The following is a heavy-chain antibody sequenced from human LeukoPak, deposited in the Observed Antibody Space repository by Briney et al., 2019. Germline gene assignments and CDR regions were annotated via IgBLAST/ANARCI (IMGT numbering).Heavy chain of an antibody. D-gene: IGHD3-9*01. CDR3: ARADHDILTGFGFSDAFDI. CDR1: GFTFSSYA. CDR2: ISYDGSNK. J-gene: IGHJ3*02. Sequence: PGGSLRLSCAASGFTFSSYAMHWVRQAPGKGLEWVAVISYDGSNKYYADSVKGRFTISRDNSKNTLYLQMNSLRAEDTAVYYCARADHDILTGFGFSDAFDIWGQGTMVTVSS. V-gene: IGHV3-30-3*01.